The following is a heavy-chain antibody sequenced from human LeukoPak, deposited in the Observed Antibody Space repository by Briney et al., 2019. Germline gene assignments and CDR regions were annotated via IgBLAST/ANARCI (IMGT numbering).Heavy chain of an antibody. CDR3: AKDREVGDYCSEDFFDY. J-gene: IGHJ4*02. CDR1: GFTFSSYG. D-gene: IGHD3-10*01. CDR2: IRYDGTHK. Sequence: PGGSVRLSCAASGFTFSSYGMHWARHAPGKGLEWVAFIRYDGTHKYYADSVKGRFTISRDHYKHTLYLQMHRLRAGHAPVLHCAKDREVGDYCSEDFFDYCGQGTLVTVSS. V-gene: IGHV3-30*02.